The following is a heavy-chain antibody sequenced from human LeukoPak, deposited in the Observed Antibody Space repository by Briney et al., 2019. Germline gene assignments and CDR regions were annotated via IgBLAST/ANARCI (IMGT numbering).Heavy chain of an antibody. Sequence: GGSLRLSCAASGFTFSSYSMNWVRQAPGKGLEWVSYISSSSSTMYYADSVKGRFSISRDNAKNSLYLQMNSLRAEDTAVYYCARPSLNTGSYFDYWGQGILVSVSS. J-gene: IGHJ4*02. D-gene: IGHD1-26*01. CDR3: ARPSLNTGSYFDY. CDR1: GFTFSSYS. CDR2: ISSSSSTM. V-gene: IGHV3-48*01.